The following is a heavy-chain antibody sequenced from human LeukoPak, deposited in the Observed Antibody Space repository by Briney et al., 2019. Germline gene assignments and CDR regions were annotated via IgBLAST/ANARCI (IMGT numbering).Heavy chain of an antibody. Sequence: SEPLSLTCTVSGGSISSSSYYWGWIRQPPGKGLEWIGSIYYSGSTYYNPSLKSRDTISVDTSKNQFSLKLSSVTAADTALYYCARTTEGYCRGRSCYSYYYYMDVWGKGTTVTVSS. CDR2: IYYSGST. D-gene: IGHD2-15*01. CDR3: ARTTEGYCRGRSCYSYYYYMDV. V-gene: IGHV4-39*07. J-gene: IGHJ6*03. CDR1: GGSISSSSYY.